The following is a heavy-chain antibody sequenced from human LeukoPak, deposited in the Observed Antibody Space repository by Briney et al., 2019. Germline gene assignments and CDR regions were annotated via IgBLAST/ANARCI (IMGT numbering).Heavy chain of an antibody. V-gene: IGHV4-30-2*01. CDR3: ARRGSGFFDAFDI. D-gene: IGHD3-22*01. CDR1: GGSISSGGYY. CDR2: IYHSGST. J-gene: IGHJ3*02. Sequence: SETLSLTCTVSGGSISSGGYYWSWIRQPPGKGLEWIGYIYHSGSTYYNPSLKSRVTISVDTSKNQFSLKLSSVTAADTAVYYCARRGSGFFDAFDIWGQGTMVTVSS.